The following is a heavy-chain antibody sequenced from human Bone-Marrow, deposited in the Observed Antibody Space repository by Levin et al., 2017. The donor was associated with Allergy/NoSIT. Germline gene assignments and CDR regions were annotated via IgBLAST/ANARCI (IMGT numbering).Heavy chain of an antibody. J-gene: IGHJ6*02. CDR3: AHTYCAGDCLPLDYDYGMDV. Sequence: SGPTLVKPTQTLTLTCAYSGFSLHTRAVGVGWIRQPPGKALEWLALVYWDDDKRYSPSLRNRLTITKDTSKHQVVLTMTYMDPVDTATYYCAHTYCAGDCLPLDYDYGMDVWGQGITVTVSS. V-gene: IGHV2-5*02. CDR1: GFSLHTRAVG. CDR2: VYWDDDK. D-gene: IGHD2-21*02.